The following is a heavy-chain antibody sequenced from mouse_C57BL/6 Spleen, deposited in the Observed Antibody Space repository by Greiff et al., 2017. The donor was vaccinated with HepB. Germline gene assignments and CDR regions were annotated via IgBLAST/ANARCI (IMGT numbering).Heavy chain of an antibody. J-gene: IGHJ3*01. CDR3: AREGYGSSSSWFAY. Sequence: VQLQQSGPELVKPGASVKIPCKASGYTFTDYNMDWVKQSHGKSLEWIGDINPNNGGTIYNQKFKGKATLTVDKSSSTAYMELRSLTSEDTAVYYCAREGYGSSSSWFAYWGQGTLVTVSA. CDR1: GYTFTDYN. D-gene: IGHD1-1*01. CDR2: INPNNGGT. V-gene: IGHV1-18*01.